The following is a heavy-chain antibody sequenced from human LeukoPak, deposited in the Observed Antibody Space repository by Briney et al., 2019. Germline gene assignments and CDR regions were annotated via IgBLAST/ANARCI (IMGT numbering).Heavy chain of an antibody. D-gene: IGHD3-10*01. J-gene: IGHJ4*02. CDR2: INHSGST. V-gene: IGHV4-34*01. Sequence: SETLSLTCAVYGGSFSGYYWSWIRQPPGKGLEWIGEINHSGSTNYNPSLKSRVTISVDTSKNQFSLKLSSVTAADTAVYYCARGILLWFGELSSYFDYWGQGTLVTVSS. CDR1: GGSFSGYY. CDR3: ARGILLWFGELSSYFDY.